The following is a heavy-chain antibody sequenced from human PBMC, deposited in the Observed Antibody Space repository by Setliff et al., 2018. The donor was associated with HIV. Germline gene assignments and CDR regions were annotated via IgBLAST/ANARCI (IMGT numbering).Heavy chain of an antibody. D-gene: IGHD4-4*01. CDR2: MNPNSGNT. J-gene: IGHJ4*02. V-gene: IGHV1-8*01. CDR1: GYTFSNYD. CDR3: ARVATVSHPGDYFDC. Sequence: ASVKVSCKASGYTFSNYDINWVRQATGQGLEWVGWMNPNSGNTGYAQKFQGKVTLTRNTSISTAYMELSSLRSEDTAVYSCARVATVSHPGDYFDCWGQGTLVTVSS.